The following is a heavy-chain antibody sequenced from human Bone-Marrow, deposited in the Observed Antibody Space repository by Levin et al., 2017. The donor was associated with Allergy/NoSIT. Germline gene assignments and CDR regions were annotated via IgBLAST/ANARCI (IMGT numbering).Heavy chain of an antibody. CDR2: IAYDARNK. CDR1: GFTISSSA. D-gene: IGHD7-27*01. CDR3: ARDANWGVYLDS. J-gene: IGHJ4*02. Sequence: PGESLKISCSASGFTISSSAMHWVRQGPGNGLEWVAVIAYDARNKYYADSVKGRFTISRDNSKNTVYLQMNSLQIEDTAVYYCARDANWGVYLDSWGQGTLVTVSS. V-gene: IGHV3-30*04.